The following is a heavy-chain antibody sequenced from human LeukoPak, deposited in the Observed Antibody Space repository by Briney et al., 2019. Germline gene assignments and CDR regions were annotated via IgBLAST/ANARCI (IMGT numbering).Heavy chain of an antibody. J-gene: IGHJ4*02. Sequence: GGSLRLSCAASGFTVSSTYMSWIRQAPGMGLEWVSVIYSGGTTYYAESVKGRFTISRDNSKNTLYLQMNSLRPEDTAVYYCARSGYSSGWTGGFDYWGQGTLVTVSS. CDR2: IYSGGTT. CDR1: GFTVSSTY. V-gene: IGHV3-53*01. CDR3: ARSGYSSGWTGGFDY. D-gene: IGHD6-19*01.